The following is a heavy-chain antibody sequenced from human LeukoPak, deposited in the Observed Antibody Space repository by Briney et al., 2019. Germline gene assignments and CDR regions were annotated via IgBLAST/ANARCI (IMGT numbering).Heavy chain of an antibody. CDR2: ISGSGVST. D-gene: IGHD3-3*01. J-gene: IGHJ4*02. CDR1: GFRFSSYA. V-gene: IGHV3-23*01. CDR3: AKDQNYDFWSGYYDY. Sequence: PGGSLRLSCAASGFRFSSYAMSWVRQAPGKGLEWVSAISGSGVSTYYADSVKGRFSVSRDNSKNTLYLQMNSLRAEDTAVYYCAKDQNYDFWSGYYDYWGQGTLVTVSS.